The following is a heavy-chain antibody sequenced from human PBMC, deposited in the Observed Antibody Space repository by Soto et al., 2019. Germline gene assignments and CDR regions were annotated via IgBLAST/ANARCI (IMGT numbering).Heavy chain of an antibody. CDR2: ISAYNGNT. J-gene: IGHJ5*02. V-gene: IGHV1-18*01. Sequence: QVQLVQSGAEVKKPGASVKVSCKASGYTFTSYGISWVRQAPGQGLEWMGWISAYNGNTNYAQKLQGRVTMTTDTPTSTAYMERRSLRSYDTAVYYCAREQGGDSSGYHPKPIDPWGRGTLVTVSS. D-gene: IGHD3-22*01. CDR3: AREQGGDSSGYHPKPIDP. CDR1: GYTFTSYG.